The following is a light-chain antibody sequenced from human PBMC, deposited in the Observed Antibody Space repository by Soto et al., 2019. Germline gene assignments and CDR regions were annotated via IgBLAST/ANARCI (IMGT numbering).Light chain of an antibody. CDR2: GNN. CDR3: SSYTRQYTPSYV. J-gene: IGLJ1*01. Sequence: QSVLTQPPSVSGAPGQRVIISCTGSRSNIGAGYAVHWYRRLPGKAPKLLISGNNNRPSGVPDRFSGSKSGTSASLAIAGLQAEDEADYYCSSYTRQYTPSYVFGAGTKVTVL. V-gene: IGLV1-40*01. CDR1: RSNIGAGYA.